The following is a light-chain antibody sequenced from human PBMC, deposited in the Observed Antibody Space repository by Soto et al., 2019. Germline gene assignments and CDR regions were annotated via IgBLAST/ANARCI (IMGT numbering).Light chain of an antibody. J-gene: IGKJ1*01. V-gene: IGKV4-1*01. CDR3: QQYDSTPPT. CDR1: QSVSHTSNN. CDR2: WAS. Sequence: DIVMTQSPDSLAVSLGERATINCKYSQSVSHTSNNLAWYQQKPGQPPKLLIYWASTREPGVPDRFSGSGSGTDFTLTLSSLQVEDVAVYFCQQYDSTPPTFGQGTKVEIK.